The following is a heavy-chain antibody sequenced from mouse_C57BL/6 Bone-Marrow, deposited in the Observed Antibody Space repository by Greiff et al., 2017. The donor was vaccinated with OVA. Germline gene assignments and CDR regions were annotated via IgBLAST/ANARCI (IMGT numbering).Heavy chain of an antibody. CDR3: TTRITAGRTGDYYFDY. CDR2: IDPENGDT. J-gene: IGHJ2*01. Sequence: VQLQQSGAELVRPGASVKLSCTASGFNINDDYMHWVKQRPEQGLEWIGWIDPENGDTESASKFQGKATITADTSSNTAYLQLSSLTSEDTAVYYCTTRITAGRTGDYYFDYWGQCTTLTVSS. V-gene: IGHV14-4*01. D-gene: IGHD1-1*01. CDR1: GFNINDDY.